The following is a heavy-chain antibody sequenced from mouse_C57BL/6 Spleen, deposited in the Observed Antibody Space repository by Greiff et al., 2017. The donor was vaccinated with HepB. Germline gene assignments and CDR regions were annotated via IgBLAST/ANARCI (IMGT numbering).Heavy chain of an antibody. J-gene: IGHJ2*01. CDR3: ERNYGSGYYFDY. D-gene: IGHD1-1*01. CDR1: GYAFTNYL. CDR2: INPGSGGT. Sequence: QVQLQQSGAELVRPGTSVKVSCKASGYAFTNYLIEWVKQRPGQGLEWIGVINPGSGGTNYNEKFKGKATMTADKSASTAYMQLSSLTSEDSAVYVCERNYGSGYYFDYWGQGTTLTVSS. V-gene: IGHV1-54*01.